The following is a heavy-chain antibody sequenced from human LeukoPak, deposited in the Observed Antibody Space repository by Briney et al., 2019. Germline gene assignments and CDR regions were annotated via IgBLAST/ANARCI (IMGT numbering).Heavy chain of an antibody. V-gene: IGHV1-18*01. J-gene: IGHJ4*02. CDR3: ARDERAAAAGSEYYFDY. CDR1: GYTFSRYG. Sequence: ASVKVSCRASGYTFSRYGISWVRQAPGQGLEWMGWISDSGNTNCAPKLQDRITLATDTSTSTAYMELRSLKSDVTAVYYCARDERAAAAGSEYYFDYWGQGTLVTVSS. CDR2: ISDSGNT. D-gene: IGHD6-13*01.